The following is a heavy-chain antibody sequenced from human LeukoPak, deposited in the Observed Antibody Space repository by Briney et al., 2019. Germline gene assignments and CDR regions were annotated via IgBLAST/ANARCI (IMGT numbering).Heavy chain of an antibody. CDR3: ARHGYCTSTSCQRSAFDI. J-gene: IGHJ3*02. V-gene: IGHV4-30-2*01. CDR2: IYHSGST. D-gene: IGHD2-2*03. CDR1: GGSISSGGYS. Sequence: SQTLSLTCAVSGGSISSGGYSWSWIRQPPGKGLEWIGYIYHSGSTYYNPSLKSRVTISVDRSKNQFSLKLSSVTAADTAVYYCARHGYCTSTSCQRSAFDIWGQGTMVTVSS.